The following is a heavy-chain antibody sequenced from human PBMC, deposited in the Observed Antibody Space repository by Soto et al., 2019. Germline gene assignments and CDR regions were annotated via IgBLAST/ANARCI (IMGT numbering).Heavy chain of an antibody. CDR2: IKQDGSEK. D-gene: IGHD6-13*01. J-gene: IGHJ4*02. CDR3: AWYKEQLSQGGPLSFDY. CDR1: GFTFSSYW. Sequence: GGSLRLSCAASGFTFSSYWMSWVRQAPGKGLEWVANIKQDGSEKYYVDSVKGRFTISRDNAKNSLYLQMNSLRAEDTAVYYCAWYKEQLSQGGPLSFDYWGQGTLVTVSS. V-gene: IGHV3-7*05.